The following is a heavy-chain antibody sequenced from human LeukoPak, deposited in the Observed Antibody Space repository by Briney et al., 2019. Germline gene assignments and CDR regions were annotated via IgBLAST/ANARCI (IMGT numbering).Heavy chain of an antibody. V-gene: IGHV4-31*03. J-gene: IGHJ5*02. D-gene: IGHD3-22*01. CDR1: GGSISNGAYY. Sequence: PSQTLSLTCTVSGGSISNGAYYWSWIRQYPGKGLEWIGYIYYTGSPYYNPSLKSRVTISIDTSKNQFSLRLSSVTAADTAVYYCARSPYHHDSTGYSFWFDPWGQGTLVTVSS. CDR3: ARSPYHHDSTGYSFWFDP. CDR2: IYYTGSP.